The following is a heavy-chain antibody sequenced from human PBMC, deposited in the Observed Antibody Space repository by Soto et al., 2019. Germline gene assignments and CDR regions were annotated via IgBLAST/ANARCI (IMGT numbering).Heavy chain of an antibody. Sequence: GGSLRLSCAASGFTFSYYPLHWVRRASGKGLEWVSSISGIRDYIRYADSVKGRFTISRDNAKTSLYLQMNSLTAEDTAVYYCAREGVHNYTEYYFDYWGQGTLVTVS. V-gene: IGHV3-21*06. CDR2: ISGIRDYI. CDR3: AREGVHNYTEYYFDY. CDR1: GFTFSYYP. J-gene: IGHJ4*02. D-gene: IGHD3-10*01.